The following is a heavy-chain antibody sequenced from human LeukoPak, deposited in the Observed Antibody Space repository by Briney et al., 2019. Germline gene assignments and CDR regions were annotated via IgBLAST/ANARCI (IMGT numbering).Heavy chain of an antibody. V-gene: IGHV4-59*01. Sequence: PSETLSLTCTVSGGSISSYYWSWIRQPPGKGLEWIGYIYYSGSTNYNPSLKSRVTISVDTSKNQFSLKLSSVTAADTAVYYCARGPGYDIKSWYYYGMDVWGKGTTVTVSS. CDR1: GGSISSYY. CDR3: ARGPGYDIKSWYYYGMDV. D-gene: IGHD3-9*01. CDR2: IYYSGST. J-gene: IGHJ6*04.